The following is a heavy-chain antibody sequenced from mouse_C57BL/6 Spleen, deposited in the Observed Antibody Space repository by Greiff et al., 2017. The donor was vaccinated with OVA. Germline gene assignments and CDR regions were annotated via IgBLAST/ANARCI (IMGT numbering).Heavy chain of an antibody. Sequence: VQLQQPGAELVKPGASVKLSCKASGYTFTSYWMHWVKQRPGQGLEWLGMIHPNSGSTNYNEKFKSKATLTVDKSSSTAYMQLSSLTSEDSAVYYCARWSYGDYFDYWGQGTTLTVSS. CDR2: IHPNSGST. CDR1: GYTFTSYW. D-gene: IGHD1-1*01. CDR3: ARWSYGDYFDY. J-gene: IGHJ2*01. V-gene: IGHV1-64*01.